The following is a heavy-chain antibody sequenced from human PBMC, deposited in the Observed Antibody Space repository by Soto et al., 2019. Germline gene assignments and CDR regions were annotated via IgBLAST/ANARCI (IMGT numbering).Heavy chain of an antibody. Sequence: QVQLVQSGAEVKKPGSSVKVSCKASGGTFSSYAISWVRQAPGQGLEWMGGIIPIFGTANYAQKFQGRVTMTADESTSTAYMELSSLRSEDTAVDYCARSIFGVVIYYYYGMDVWGQGTTVTVSS. V-gene: IGHV1-69*01. CDR2: IIPIFGTA. CDR1: GGTFSSYA. J-gene: IGHJ6*02. D-gene: IGHD3-3*02. CDR3: ARSIFGVVIYYYYGMDV.